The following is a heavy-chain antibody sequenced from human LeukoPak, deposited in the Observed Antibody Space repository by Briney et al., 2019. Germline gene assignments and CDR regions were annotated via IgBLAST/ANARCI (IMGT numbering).Heavy chain of an antibody. Sequence: SETLSLTCTVSGGSISSSSYYWGWIRQPPGKGLEWIGSIYYSGNTYYNPSLKSRVAISVDTSKNQFSLKLSSVTAADTAVYYCARDGYLAVDYWGQGTLVTVSS. J-gene: IGHJ4*02. D-gene: IGHD2-2*03. V-gene: IGHV4-39*07. CDR1: GGSISSSSYY. CDR3: ARDGYLAVDY. CDR2: IYYSGNT.